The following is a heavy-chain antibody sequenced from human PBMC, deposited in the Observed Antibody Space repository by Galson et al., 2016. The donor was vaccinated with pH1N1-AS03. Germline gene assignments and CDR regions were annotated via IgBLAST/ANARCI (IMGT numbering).Heavy chain of an antibody. CDR2: IHPDGSEK. D-gene: IGHD3-3*01. CDR3: GRELWGGCEY. V-gene: IGHV3-7*03. Sequence: SLRLSCAASGFSFSTYWMGWVRQAPGKGPEWVANIHPDGSEKYYGDSVKGRFTISRDNAKNSLDLQMNSLRAEDTAVYYCGRELWGGCEYWGQGTLATVSS. J-gene: IGHJ4*02. CDR1: GFSFSTYW.